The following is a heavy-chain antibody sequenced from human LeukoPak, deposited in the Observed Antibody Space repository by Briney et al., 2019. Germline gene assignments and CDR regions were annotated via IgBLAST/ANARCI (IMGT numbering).Heavy chain of an antibody. CDR1: GYTFTGYY. D-gene: IGHD4-17*01. Sequence: ASVKVSCKASGYTFTGYYMHWVRQAPGQGLEWMGWINPKSGGTNYAQKFQGRVTMTRDTSISTAYMEVSRMTSDDTAVYYCAKAAYGDYAGGDYWGQGTLVTVSS. V-gene: IGHV1-2*02. CDR2: INPKSGGT. J-gene: IGHJ4*02. CDR3: AKAAYGDYAGGDY.